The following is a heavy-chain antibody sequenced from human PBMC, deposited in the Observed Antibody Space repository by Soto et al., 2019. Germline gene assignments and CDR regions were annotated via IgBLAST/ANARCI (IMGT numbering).Heavy chain of an antibody. V-gene: IGHV4-59*01. J-gene: IGHJ4*02. CDR3: ASGRIAAAGTPHYFDY. CDR1: GGSISSYY. CDR2: IYYSGST. Sequence: SETLSLTCTVSGGSISSYYWSWIRQPPGKGLERIGYIYYSGSTNYNPSLKSRVTISVDTSKNQFSLKLSSVTAADTAMYYCASGRIAAAGTPHYFDYWGQGTLVTVSS. D-gene: IGHD6-13*01.